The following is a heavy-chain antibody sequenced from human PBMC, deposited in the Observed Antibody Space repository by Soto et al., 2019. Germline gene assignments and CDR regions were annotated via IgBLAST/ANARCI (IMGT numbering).Heavy chain of an antibody. D-gene: IGHD3-10*01. CDR3: AKNLKKGELLRHMSSQFDP. V-gene: IGHV3-23*01. J-gene: IGHJ5*02. Sequence: GGSLRLSCAASGFTFSSYAMSWVRQAPGKGLEWVSAISGSGGSTYYADSVKGRFTISRDNSKNTLYLQMNSLRAEDTAVYYCAKNLKKGELLRHMSSQFDPWGQGTLVTVSS. CDR1: GFTFSSYA. CDR2: ISGSGGST.